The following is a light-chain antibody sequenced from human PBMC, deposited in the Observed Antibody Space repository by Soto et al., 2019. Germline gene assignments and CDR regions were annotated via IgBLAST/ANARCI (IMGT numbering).Light chain of an antibody. CDR3: QHSYSTHWW. CDR2: AAS. V-gene: IGKV1-39*01. Sequence: DIQMTQSPSSLSASVGNRVTITCRASQSISSYLNWYQQKPGKAPKLLIYAASSLQSGVPSRFSCSGAVEDGTRTISSVQPEDFETYYCQHSYSTHWWVGQRAKVDIK. J-gene: IGKJ1*01. CDR1: QSISSY.